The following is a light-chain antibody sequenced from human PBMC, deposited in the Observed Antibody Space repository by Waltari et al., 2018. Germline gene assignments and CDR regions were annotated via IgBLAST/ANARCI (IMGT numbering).Light chain of an antibody. J-gene: IGKJ1*01. Sequence: DIQLTQSPSTLYASVGDRVTITCRAIQSTSGYLAWYQQKPGKAPNLLIYTTSTLESGVPSRFSGSGSGTEFTLTISSLQPDDFATYYCQQYNSYSTFGQGTKVEV. V-gene: IGKV1-5*03. CDR1: QSTSGY. CDR2: TTS. CDR3: QQYNSYST.